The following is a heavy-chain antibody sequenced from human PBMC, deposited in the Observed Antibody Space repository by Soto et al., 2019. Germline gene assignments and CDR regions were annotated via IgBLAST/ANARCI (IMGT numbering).Heavy chain of an antibody. CDR1: GFSFSSYA. CDR3: AKELAYCDFWRGLEY. D-gene: IGHD3-3*01. Sequence: QVQLVESGGGVVQPGRSLRLSCAASGFSFSSYAMHWVRQAPGKGLEWVAIISHDGNIKRYADFVEGRFIVFRDNSTNSLLLQMESLKTDDTAVYYCAKELAYCDFWRGLEYWGQGTLVTVAS. J-gene: IGHJ4*02. V-gene: IGHV3-30*18. CDR2: ISHDGNIK.